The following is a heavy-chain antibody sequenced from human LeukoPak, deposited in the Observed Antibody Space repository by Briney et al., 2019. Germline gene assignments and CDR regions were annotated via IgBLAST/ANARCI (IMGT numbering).Heavy chain of an antibody. CDR2: VSSSGNTI. CDR1: GFTFSDYY. J-gene: IGHJ4*02. Sequence: RSGGSLRLSCAASGFTFSDYYMSWIRQAPGKGLEWVSYVSSSGNTIYSADSVKGRFTISRDNAKNTLYLQMNSLRAKDTAVYYCARDLYRIVVVPHYFDYWGQGTLVTVSS. V-gene: IGHV3-11*04. CDR3: ARDLYRIVVVPHYFDY. D-gene: IGHD3-22*01.